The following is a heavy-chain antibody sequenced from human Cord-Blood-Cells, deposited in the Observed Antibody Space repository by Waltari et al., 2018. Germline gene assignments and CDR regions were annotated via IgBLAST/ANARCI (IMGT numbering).Heavy chain of an antibody. D-gene: IGHD3-3*01. J-gene: IGHJ4*02. CDR3: ARGSLFGVVPY. CDR1: GYTFTSYD. Sequence: QVQLVQSGAVAKKTGAPVKVSCKASGYTFTSYDINCVRQATGHGLEWMGWMNPNSGNTGYAQKFQGRVTMTRNTSISTAYMERSSLRSEDTAVYYCARGSLFGVVPYWGQGTLVTVSS. V-gene: IGHV1-8*01. CDR2: MNPNSGNT.